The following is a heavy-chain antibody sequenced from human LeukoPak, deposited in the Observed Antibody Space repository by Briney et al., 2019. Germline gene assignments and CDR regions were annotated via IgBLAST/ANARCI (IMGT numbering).Heavy chain of an antibody. V-gene: IGHV3-30*18. J-gene: IGHJ4*02. D-gene: IGHD3-9*01. CDR2: ISYDGSNK. Sequence: PGGSLRLSCAASGFTFSSYGMHWVRQAPGKGLEWVAVISYDGSNKYYADSVKSRFTISRDNSKNTLYLQMNSLRAEDTAVYYCAKGDYDILTGYHDYWGQGTLVTVSS. CDR1: GFTFSSYG. CDR3: AKGDYDILTGYHDY.